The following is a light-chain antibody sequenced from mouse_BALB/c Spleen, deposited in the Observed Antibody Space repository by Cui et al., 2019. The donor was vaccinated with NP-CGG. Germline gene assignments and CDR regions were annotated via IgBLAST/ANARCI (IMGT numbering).Light chain of an antibody. J-gene: IGLJ1*01. Sequence: QAVVTQESALTTSPGETVTLTCRSSTGTVTTSNYANWVQEKPDHLFTGLIGGTNNRVPGDPARFSGSLIGDKAALTITGAQTEDEAIYFCVLWYSNHWVFGGGTKLTVL. V-gene: IGLV1*01. CDR2: GTN. CDR1: TGTVTTSNY. CDR3: VLWYSNHWV.